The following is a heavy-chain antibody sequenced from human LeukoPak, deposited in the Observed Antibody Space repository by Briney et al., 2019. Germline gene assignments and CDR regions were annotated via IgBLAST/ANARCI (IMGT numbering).Heavy chain of an antibody. CDR2: INPNSGGT. Sequence: ASVKVSCKASGYTFTGYYMHWVRQAPGQGLEWMGWINPNSGGTNYAQKFQGRVIMTRDTSISTAYMELSRLRSDDTAVYYCARGLGFCTSATCEWGQGTLVTVSS. V-gene: IGHV1-2*02. CDR1: GYTFTGYY. J-gene: IGHJ4*02. D-gene: IGHD2-2*01. CDR3: ARGLGFCTSATCE.